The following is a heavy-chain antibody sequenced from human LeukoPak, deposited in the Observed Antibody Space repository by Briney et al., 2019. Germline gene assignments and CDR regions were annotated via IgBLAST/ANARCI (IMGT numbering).Heavy chain of an antibody. CDR3: ARHLPYSSGWNSFRRAYFDY. J-gene: IGHJ4*02. CDR2: INDNGNT. CDR1: GWPFSGYY. Sequence: SETLSLTCAVYGWPFSGYYWSWIRQPPGKGLEWIGEINDNGNTNYNPSLKSRVTTSVDTSKNQFSLKLSSVTAAETAVYYCARHLPYSSGWNSFRRAYFDYWGQGTLVTVSS. D-gene: IGHD6-19*01. V-gene: IGHV4-34*01.